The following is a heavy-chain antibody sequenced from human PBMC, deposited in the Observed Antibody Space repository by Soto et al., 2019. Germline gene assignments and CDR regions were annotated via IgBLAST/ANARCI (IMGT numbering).Heavy chain of an antibody. Sequence: QVQLVESGGGVVQPGRSLRLSCSVSGFTFSSHAMHWVRQAPGKGLEWVALISSDGSNKYYADSVKGRFTTSRDNSKNTMDLQMNSLRVEDTAVYYCARDDEGGSDCDLGYWGQGALVTGSS. CDR1: GFTFSSHA. CDR3: ARDDEGGSDCDLGY. D-gene: IGHD1-26*01. CDR2: ISSDGSNK. V-gene: IGHV3-30-3*01. J-gene: IGHJ4*02.